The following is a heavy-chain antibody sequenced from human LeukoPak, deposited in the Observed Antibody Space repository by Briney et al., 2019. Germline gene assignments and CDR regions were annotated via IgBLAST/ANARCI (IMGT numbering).Heavy chain of an antibody. V-gene: IGHV3-23*01. CDR3: AFGPHQQWLLADY. CDR1: GVSFSSYA. D-gene: IGHD6-19*01. CDR2: ITGSGDST. Sequence: PGGSLRLSCAVSGVSFSSYAVGWVRQTPGKGLQLVSTITGSGDSTFYADSMNGRFTVSRDNSKNTLYLQMSSLRADDTALYYCAFGPHQQWLLADYWGQGTLVTVSS. J-gene: IGHJ4*02.